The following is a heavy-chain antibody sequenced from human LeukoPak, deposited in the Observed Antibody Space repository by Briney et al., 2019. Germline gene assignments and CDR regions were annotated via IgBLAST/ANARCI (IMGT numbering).Heavy chain of an antibody. CDR3: ARELSSQGYYFDL. CDR1: GFTLSNYG. J-gene: IGHJ4*02. CDR2: ISSSSAYI. Sequence: GGSLRLSCEASGFTLSNYGMDWVRQAPGKGVEGVSSISSSSAYIYYADSVRGRFTISRDNAKNSLYLQMNSLRAEDTAVYYCARELSSQGYYFDLWGQGSVVTVSS. D-gene: IGHD2-2*01. V-gene: IGHV3-21*01.